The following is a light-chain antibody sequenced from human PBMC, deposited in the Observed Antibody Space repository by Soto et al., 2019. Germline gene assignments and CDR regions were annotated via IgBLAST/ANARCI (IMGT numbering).Light chain of an antibody. V-gene: IGKV1-17*01. Sequence: DIQMTQSPSSLSASVGDRVTITCRTSQDIRNDLDWYQQKPGKAPKRLIYAASSLQSGVPSRFSGSGSGTEFTLTISSLQSEDFATYYCLQHNSYSWTFGQVTKVEIK. CDR2: AAS. CDR1: QDIRND. CDR3: LQHNSYSWT. J-gene: IGKJ1*01.